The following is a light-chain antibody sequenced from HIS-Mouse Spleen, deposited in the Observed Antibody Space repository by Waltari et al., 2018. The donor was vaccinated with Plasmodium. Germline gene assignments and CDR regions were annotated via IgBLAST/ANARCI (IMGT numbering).Light chain of an antibody. CDR2: DAS. CDR3: QQYDNHPPLFT. J-gene: IGKJ3*01. CDR1: QDISNY. Sequence: DIQMTQSPSSLSASVGDRVTITCQASQDISNYLNWYQQKPGKAPKLLIYDASNLETGVPSRFSGSGSRTDFTFTISSLQPENIATYYCQQYDNHPPLFTFDPGTKVDIK. V-gene: IGKV1-33*01.